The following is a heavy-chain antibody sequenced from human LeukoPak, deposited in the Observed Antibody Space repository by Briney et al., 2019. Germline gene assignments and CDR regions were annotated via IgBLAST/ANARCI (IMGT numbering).Heavy chain of an antibody. J-gene: IGHJ5*02. CDR1: GFTFSSYS. CDR2: ISSSSYI. CDR3: ARAVWFDP. Sequence: GGSLRLSCAASGFTFSSYSMNWVRQPPGKGLEWVSSISSSSYIYYADSVKGRLTISRDNAKNSLYLQMNSLRAEDTAVYYCARAVWFDPWGQGTLVTVSS. V-gene: IGHV3-21*01.